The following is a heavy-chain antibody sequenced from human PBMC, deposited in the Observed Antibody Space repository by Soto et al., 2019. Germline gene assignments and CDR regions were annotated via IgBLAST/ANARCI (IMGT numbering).Heavy chain of an antibody. J-gene: IGHJ4*02. CDR3: ARQTNVVVIAMPYNN. V-gene: IGHV4-39*01. D-gene: IGHD2-21*01. CDR2: IYYSGST. CDR1: GGSISSSSYY. Sequence: SETLSLTCTVSGGSISSSSYYWGWIRQPPGKGLEWIGSIYYSGSTYYNPSLKSRVTISVDTSKNQFSLKLSSVTAADTAVYYCARQTNVVVIAMPYNNWGQGTLVTVSS.